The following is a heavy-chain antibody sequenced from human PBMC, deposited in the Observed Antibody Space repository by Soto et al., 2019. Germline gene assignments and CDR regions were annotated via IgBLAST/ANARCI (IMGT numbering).Heavy chain of an antibody. V-gene: IGHV3-23*01. CDR2: ISGSGGAT. Sequence: EAQLLESGGGLAQPGGSLRLSCAASGFTFSNYAMSWVRQAPGKGLEWVSAISGSGGATYYADSVKGRFALSRDNSKNTLYLQMNRLRVEDTAVYDCAKSGYNYGRFDYWGQGTLVTVSS. CDR1: GFTFSNYA. D-gene: IGHD5-18*01. J-gene: IGHJ4*02. CDR3: AKSGYNYGRFDY.